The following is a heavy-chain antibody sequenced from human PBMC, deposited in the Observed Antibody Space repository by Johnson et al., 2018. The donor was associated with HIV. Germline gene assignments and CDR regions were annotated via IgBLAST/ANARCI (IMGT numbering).Heavy chain of an antibody. CDR2: IYSGGST. CDR1: GFTVSSNY. CDR3: AKAPIVGTHGGLGAFDI. V-gene: IGHV3-66*01. J-gene: IGHJ3*02. Sequence: VQLVESGGGLVQPGGSLRLSCAASGFTVSSNYMSWVRQAPGKGLEWVSVIYSGGSTDYADSVKGRFTISRDNSKNTLYLQMNSLRAEDTAVYYCAKAPIVGTHGGLGAFDIWGQGTMVTVSS. D-gene: IGHD1-26*01.